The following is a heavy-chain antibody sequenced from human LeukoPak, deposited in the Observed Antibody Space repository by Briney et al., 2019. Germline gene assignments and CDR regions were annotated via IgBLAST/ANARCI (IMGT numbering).Heavy chain of an antibody. V-gene: IGHV3-7*03. CDR2: IKHDGSQK. CDR1: GFTVSSNY. Sequence: GGSLRLSCAASGFTVSSNYMSWVRQAPGKGLEWVANIKHDGSQKYYVDSVKGRFTISRDNAKNSLYLQMNSLRAEDTAVYYCARVEGPWGQGTLVTVSS. J-gene: IGHJ4*02. CDR3: ARVEGP.